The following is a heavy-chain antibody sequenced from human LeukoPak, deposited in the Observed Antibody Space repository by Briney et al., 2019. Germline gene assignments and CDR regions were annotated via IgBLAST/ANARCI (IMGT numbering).Heavy chain of an antibody. J-gene: IGHJ6*03. V-gene: IGHV1-69*10. CDR1: GYTFTSYG. Sequence: SVKVSCKASGYTFTSYGISWVRQAPGQGLEWMGGIIPMFGIVNYAQKFQGRVTITADKSTSTAYAELSSLRSEDTAVYYCASAPEGYYYYYYMDVWGKGTTVTVSS. CDR3: ASAPEGYYYYYYMDV. CDR2: IIPMFGIV.